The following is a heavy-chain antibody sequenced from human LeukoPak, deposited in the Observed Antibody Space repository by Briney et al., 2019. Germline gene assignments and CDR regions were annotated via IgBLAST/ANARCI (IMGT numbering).Heavy chain of an antibody. Sequence: GGSLRLSCAASGFTFSYFEMNWVRQAPGKGLEWLSYISLSGSTIYYADSVKGRFTISRDNSKNTLYLQMNSLRAEDTAVYYCAKDEGDSGYSGYDSRPSFDYWGQGTLVTVSS. V-gene: IGHV3-48*03. CDR3: AKDEGDSGYSGYDSRPSFDY. CDR1: GFTFSYFE. J-gene: IGHJ4*02. D-gene: IGHD5-12*01. CDR2: ISLSGSTI.